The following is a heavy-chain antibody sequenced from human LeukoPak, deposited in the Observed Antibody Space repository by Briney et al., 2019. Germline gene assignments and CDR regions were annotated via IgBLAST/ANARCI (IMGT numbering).Heavy chain of an antibody. CDR2: IYYSGST. CDR1: GGSISSYY. CDR3: AGGGEYPSRYSNPWSTFDY. V-gene: IGHV4-59*01. D-gene: IGHD6-13*01. J-gene: IGHJ4*02. Sequence: SETLSLTCTVSGGSISSYYWSWIRQPPGKGLEWIGYIYYSGSTNYNPSLKSRVTISVDTSKNQFSLKLSSVTAADTAVYYCAGGGEYPSRYSNPWSTFDYWGQGTLVTVSS.